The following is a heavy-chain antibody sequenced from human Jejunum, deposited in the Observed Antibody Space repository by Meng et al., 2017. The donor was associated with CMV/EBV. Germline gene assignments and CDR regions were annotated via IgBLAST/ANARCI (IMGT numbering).Heavy chain of an antibody. Sequence: SCKPSGYTFTTYYLHWVRQAPGQGLDWMGIIHPSGGSTTYAQNFQGRVTMTRDTSTSTVYMELSSLRSEDTAVYYCARGGGYPRSFDYWGQGTLVTVSS. D-gene: IGHD5-12*01. CDR2: IHPSGGST. CDR3: ARGGGYPRSFDY. V-gene: IGHV1-46*01. J-gene: IGHJ4*02. CDR1: GYTFTTYY.